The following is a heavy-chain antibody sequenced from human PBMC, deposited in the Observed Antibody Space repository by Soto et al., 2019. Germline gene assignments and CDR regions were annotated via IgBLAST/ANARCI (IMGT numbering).Heavy chain of an antibody. D-gene: IGHD6-19*01. CDR1: WDSFSINISA. J-gene: IGHJ4*02. CDR2: TYYRSKWYN. CDR3: ARESSGWYKIGQFEQ. V-gene: IGHV6-1*01. Sequence: SQTLSLTCAISWDSFSINISAFNLIRHSPSRGLEWLGRTYYRSKWYNDYAVSVKSRITINPDTSKNQFSLQLNSVTPEDTAVYYCARESSGWYKIGQFEQWGKGNLVTVSS.